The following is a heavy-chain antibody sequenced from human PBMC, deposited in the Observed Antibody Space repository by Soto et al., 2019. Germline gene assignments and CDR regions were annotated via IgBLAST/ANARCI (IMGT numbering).Heavy chain of an antibody. V-gene: IGHV1-69*02. CDR2: IIPILGIA. Sequence: SVKVSCKASGGTFSSYTIIWVRQAPGQGLEWMGRIIPILGIANYAQKFQGRVTITADKSTSTAYMELSSLRSEDTAVYYCARQGQPRGDAFDIWGQGTMVTVSS. D-gene: IGHD3-10*01. CDR3: ARQGQPRGDAFDI. CDR1: GGTFSSYT. J-gene: IGHJ3*02.